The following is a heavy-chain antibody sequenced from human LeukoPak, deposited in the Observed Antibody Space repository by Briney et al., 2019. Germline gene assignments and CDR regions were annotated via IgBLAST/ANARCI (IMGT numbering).Heavy chain of an antibody. V-gene: IGHV4-30-4*01. J-gene: IGHJ5*02. Sequence: PSQTLSLTCTVSVRSISSGDYYWSWIRQPPGKGLEWIGYIYYSGSTYYNPSLKSRVTISVDTSKNQFSLKLSSVTAADTAVYYCARDSDYYDSSGLSGNWFDPWGQGTLVTVSS. CDR1: VRSISSGDYY. CDR3: ARDSDYYDSSGLSGNWFDP. D-gene: IGHD3-22*01. CDR2: IYYSGST.